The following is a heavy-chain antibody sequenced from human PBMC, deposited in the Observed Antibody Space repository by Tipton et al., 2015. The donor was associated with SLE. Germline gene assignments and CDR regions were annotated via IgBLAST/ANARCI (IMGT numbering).Heavy chain of an antibody. Sequence: TLSLTCTVFGGSISSYYWSWIRQPAGKGLEWIGRIYASGSTEYNPSLKSRVTISVDPSKNQFSLRLTSLTAADTAVYYCARGVYSFSDAFDIWGQGTLVAVS. CDR3: ARGVYSFSDAFDI. D-gene: IGHD6-13*01. CDR2: IYASGST. CDR1: GGSISSYY. V-gene: IGHV4-4*07. J-gene: IGHJ3*02.